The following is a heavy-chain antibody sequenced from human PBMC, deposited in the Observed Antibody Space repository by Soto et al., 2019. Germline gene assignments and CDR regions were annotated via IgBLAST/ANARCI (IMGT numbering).Heavy chain of an antibody. Sequence: SQTLSLTCAISGDSVSSNSAAWSWIRQSPSRGLEWLGRTYYRSKWYNDYAVSVKSRITINPDTSKNQFSLQLNSVTPEDTAVYYCARDTYRSGRKLHYGMDVSGQGTTVTVSS. CDR1: GDSVSSNSAA. CDR3: ARDTYRSGRKLHYGMDV. J-gene: IGHJ6*02. D-gene: IGHD3-22*01. V-gene: IGHV6-1*01. CDR2: TYYRSKWYN.